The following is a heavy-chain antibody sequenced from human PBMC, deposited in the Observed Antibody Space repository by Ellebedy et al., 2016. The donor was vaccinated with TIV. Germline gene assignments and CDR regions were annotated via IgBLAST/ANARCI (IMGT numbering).Heavy chain of an antibody. J-gene: IGHJ4*02. Sequence: GESLKISCAASGFSFSNYALHLVRPAPGQGLXXXSXXXYXXSNQYYADSVKGRFSISRDNPKNTMYLQMNSLRAEDTAVYYCARDPSWGSGTHSPLFDQWGQGTLVTVSS. CDR2: XXYXXSNQ. CDR3: ARDPSWGSGTHSPLFDQ. D-gene: IGHD3-10*01. CDR1: GFSFSNYA. V-gene: IGHV3-30*04.